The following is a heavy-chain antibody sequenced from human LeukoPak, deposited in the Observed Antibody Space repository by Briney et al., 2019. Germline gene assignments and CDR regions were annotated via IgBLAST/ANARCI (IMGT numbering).Heavy chain of an antibody. CDR1: GFTFDDYA. CDR2: ISWNSGSI. Sequence: PGRSLRLSCAASGFTFDDYAMHWVRQTPGKGLGWVSGISWNSGSIGYADSVKGRFTISRDNAKNSLYLQMNSLRAEDTALYYCAKDIRAYSSGWLDYWGQGTLVTVSS. D-gene: IGHD6-19*01. CDR3: AKDIRAYSSGWLDY. J-gene: IGHJ4*02. V-gene: IGHV3-9*01.